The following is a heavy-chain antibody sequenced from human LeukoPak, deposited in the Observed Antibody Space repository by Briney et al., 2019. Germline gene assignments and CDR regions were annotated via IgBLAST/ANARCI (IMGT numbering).Heavy chain of an antibody. CDR3: ARDDIAARSGSVHFDY. Sequence: GASVKVSCKASGYTFTSYGISWVRQAPGQGLEWMGGIIPIFGTANYAQKFQGRVTITADESTSTAYMELSSLRSEDTAVYYCARDDIAARSGSVHFDYWGQGTLVTVSS. CDR1: GYTFTSYG. D-gene: IGHD6-6*01. J-gene: IGHJ4*02. CDR2: IIPIFGTA. V-gene: IGHV1-69*13.